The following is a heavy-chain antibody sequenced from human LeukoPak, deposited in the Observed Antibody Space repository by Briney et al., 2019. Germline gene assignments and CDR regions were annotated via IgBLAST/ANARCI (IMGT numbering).Heavy chain of an antibody. V-gene: IGHV3-9*01. CDR2: ISWNSDGS. J-gene: IGHJ4*02. CDR1: GFTFDDFA. D-gene: IGHD1-26*01. CDR3: TKMGPTPSAFDH. Sequence: GRSLRLSCSASGFTFDDFAMHWVRQVPGRGLEWVATISWNSDGSGYADSVKGRFTISRDNAKNSLYLQMNSLKPEDSALYYCTKMGPTPSAFDHWGPGTLVTVSS.